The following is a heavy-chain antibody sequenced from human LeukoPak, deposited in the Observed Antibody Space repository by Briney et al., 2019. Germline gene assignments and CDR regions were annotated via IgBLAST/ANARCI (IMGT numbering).Heavy chain of an antibody. CDR3: ARGKSRNYDILTGYYKMDYFDY. V-gene: IGHV1-18*01. Sequence: ASVKDSCKASGYTFTSYGISWVRQAPGQGLEWMGWISAYNGNTNYAQKLQGRVTMTTDTSTSTAYMELRSLRSDDTAVYYCARGKSRNYDILTGYYKMDYFDYWGQGTLVTVSS. D-gene: IGHD3-9*01. J-gene: IGHJ4*02. CDR2: ISAYNGNT. CDR1: GYTFTSYG.